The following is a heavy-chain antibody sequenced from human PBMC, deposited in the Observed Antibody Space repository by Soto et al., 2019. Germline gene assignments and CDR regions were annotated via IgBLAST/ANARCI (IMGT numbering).Heavy chain of an antibody. Sequence: EVQLVESGGGLVQPGGSLRLSCAASGFTVSTKYMSWVRQAPGKGLEWVSDIYSGGSTFYAESVRGRFTITRDNSKNTVNLQMNSLRAEDTAVYYCARDPWAADYWGQGTLVTVSS. D-gene: IGHD3-16*01. V-gene: IGHV3-66*01. CDR2: IYSGGST. J-gene: IGHJ4*02. CDR3: ARDPWAADY. CDR1: GFTVSTKY.